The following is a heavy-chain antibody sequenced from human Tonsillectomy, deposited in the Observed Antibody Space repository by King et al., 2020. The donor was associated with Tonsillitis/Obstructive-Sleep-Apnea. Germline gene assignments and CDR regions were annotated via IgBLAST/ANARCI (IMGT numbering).Heavy chain of an antibody. CDR1: GYSFTSYW. Sequence: VQLVESGAEVKKPGESLKISCAASGYSFTSYWVGWVRQMPGKGLEWMGIIWPGDSDTSYSPSFQGQVTMSVDKSISTAYLQWSGLKASDTAMYYCARRDYVSNDAFDVWGQGTMVTVSS. CDR2: IWPGDSDT. J-gene: IGHJ3*01. D-gene: IGHD4-17*01. CDR3: ARRDYVSNDAFDV. V-gene: IGHV5-51*03.